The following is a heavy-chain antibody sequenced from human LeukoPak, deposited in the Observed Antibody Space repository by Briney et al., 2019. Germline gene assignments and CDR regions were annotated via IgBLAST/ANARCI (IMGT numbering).Heavy chain of an antibody. CDR2: INHRGDT. D-gene: IGHD1-1*01. J-gene: IGHJ4*03. V-gene: IGHV4-34*01. CDR3: ARGPTISETGYFDY. CDR1: GGSFSSYY. Sequence: SETLSLTCAVYGGSFSSYYWSWIRQSPGKGLEWIAEINHRGDTNYNPSVKGRVTISVDTSKNQFSLKVTSLTAADTAVYYCARGPTISETGYFDYWGQGTLVTVSS.